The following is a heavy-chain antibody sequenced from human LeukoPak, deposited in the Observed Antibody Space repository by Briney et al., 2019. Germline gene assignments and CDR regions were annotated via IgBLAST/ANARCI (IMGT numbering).Heavy chain of an antibody. CDR3: ARGRWLQLFGDY. V-gene: IGHV3-30-3*01. D-gene: IGHD5-24*01. CDR1: GFTFSSYA. J-gene: IGHJ4*02. Sequence: GSSLRLSCAASGFTFSSYAMHGVRQAPAKALEWVAVISYDGSNKYYADSVKGRFTISRDNSKNTLYLQMNSLRAEDTAVYYCARGRWLQLFGDYWGQGTLVTVSS. CDR2: ISYDGSNK.